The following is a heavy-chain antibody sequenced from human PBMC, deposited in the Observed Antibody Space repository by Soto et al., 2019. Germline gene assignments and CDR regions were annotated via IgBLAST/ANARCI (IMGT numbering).Heavy chain of an antibody. CDR2: VTGSGGTT. J-gene: IGHJ3*02. D-gene: IGHD6-25*01. Sequence: EVQLLESGGGLVQPGGSLRLSCAASGFTFNNYGMSWVRQAPGKGLEWVSAVTGSGGTTYYADFVKGGFTISRDNSKNTLDLQMNSLRAEDTAVYYCARVSWYNSGHEGFDIWGLGTMVTVSS. V-gene: IGHV3-23*01. CDR3: ARVSWYNSGHEGFDI. CDR1: GFTFNNYG.